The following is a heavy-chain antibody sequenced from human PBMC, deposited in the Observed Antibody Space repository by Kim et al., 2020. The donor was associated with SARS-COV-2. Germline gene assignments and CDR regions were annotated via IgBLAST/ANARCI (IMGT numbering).Heavy chain of an antibody. CDR1: GFTFSSYG. D-gene: IGHD3-10*01. CDR2: ISYDGSNK. CDR3: AKDLFRAPMVRGVIRGGYGMDV. J-gene: IGHJ6*02. Sequence: GRSLRLSCAASGFTFSSYGMHWVRQAPGKGLEWVAVISYDGSNKYYADSVKGRFTISRDNSKNTLYLQMNSLRAEDTAVYYCAKDLFRAPMVRGVIRGGYGMDVWGQGTTVTVSS. V-gene: IGHV3-30*18.